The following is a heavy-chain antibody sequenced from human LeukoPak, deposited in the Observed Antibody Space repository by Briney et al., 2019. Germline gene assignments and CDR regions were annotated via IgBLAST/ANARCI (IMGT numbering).Heavy chain of an antibody. CDR3: ARAGIVVVPAAPRHDAFDI. J-gene: IGHJ3*02. CDR2: IYYSGST. D-gene: IGHD2-2*01. Sequence: SQTLSLTCTVSGGSISSGGYYWSWIRQHPGKGLEWIGYIYYSGSTYYNPSLKSRVTISVDTSKNQFSLKLSSVTAADAAVYYCARAGIVVVPAAPRHDAFDIWGQGTMVTVSS. V-gene: IGHV4-31*03. CDR1: GGSISSGGYY.